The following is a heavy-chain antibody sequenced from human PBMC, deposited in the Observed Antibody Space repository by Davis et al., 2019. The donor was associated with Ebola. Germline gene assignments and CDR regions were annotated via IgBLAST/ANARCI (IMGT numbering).Heavy chain of an antibody. CDR3: ARLSSTWSSLYGMDV. CDR2: INAGNGNT. V-gene: IGHV1/OR15-3*02. CDR1: GYTFTNYY. J-gene: IGHJ6*02. Sequence: AASVKVSCKASGYTFTNYYMHWVRQAPGQGLEWMGWINAGNGNTKYSQKFQGRVTITRDTSATTAYMDLSSLRSEDTAVYFCARLSSTWSSLYGMDVWGQGTTVTVSS. D-gene: IGHD6-13*01.